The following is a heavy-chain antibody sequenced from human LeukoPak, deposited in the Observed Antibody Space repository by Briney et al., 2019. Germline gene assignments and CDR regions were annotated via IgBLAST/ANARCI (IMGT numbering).Heavy chain of an antibody. CDR1: GFTFSSYE. Sequence: GGSLRLSCAASGFTFSSYEMNWVRQAPVKGLEWVSYISSSGSTIYYADSVKGRFTISRDNAKNSLYLQMNSLRAEDTAVYYCASSPTTVVTWDAFDIWGQGTMVTVSS. CDR3: ASSPTTVVTWDAFDI. D-gene: IGHD4-23*01. J-gene: IGHJ3*02. V-gene: IGHV3-48*03. CDR2: ISSSGSTI.